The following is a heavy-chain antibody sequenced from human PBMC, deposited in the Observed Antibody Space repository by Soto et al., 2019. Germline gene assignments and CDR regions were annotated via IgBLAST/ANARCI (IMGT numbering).Heavy chain of an antibody. V-gene: IGHV1-18*01. J-gene: IGHJ5*02. CDR3: ARGGVGGTAMGYNWFDT. CDR2: ISAYNGNT. D-gene: IGHD5-18*01. Sequence: QVQLVQSGAEVKKPGASVKVSCKTSGYTFTNYGISWVRQAPGQGLEWMGWISAYNGNTDYSQKLQGRVTMTTDTSTSTAYMELRSLRSDDTAVYYCARGGVGGTAMGYNWFDTWGQGTLVTVSS. CDR1: GYTFTNYG.